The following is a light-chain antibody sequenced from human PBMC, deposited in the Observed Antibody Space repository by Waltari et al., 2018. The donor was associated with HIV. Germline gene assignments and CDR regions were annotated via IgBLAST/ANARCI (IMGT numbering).Light chain of an antibody. Sequence: QAVVTQEPSLPVSPGGTVTLTCAPSTRPVTRGTFPYWFPQKPGKAPRTLIYDTSNKHSWTPARFSGSLLGGKAALTLSGAQAEDEAEYYCLLSYSGARVFGGGTKLTVL. V-gene: IGLV7-46*01. CDR1: TRPVTRGTF. J-gene: IGLJ3*02. CDR3: LLSYSGARV. CDR2: DTS.